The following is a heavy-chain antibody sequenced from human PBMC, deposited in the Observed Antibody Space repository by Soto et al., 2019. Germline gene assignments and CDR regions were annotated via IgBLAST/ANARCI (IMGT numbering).Heavy chain of an antibody. Sequence: SETLSLTCTVSGGSISSGGYYWSWIRQHPGKGLEWIGYIYYSGSTYYNPSLKSRVTISVDTSKNQFSLKLSSVTAADTAVYYCAMVKDIVLMAPDYWGQGTLVTVSS. CDR3: AMVKDIVLMAPDY. J-gene: IGHJ4*02. CDR2: IYYSGST. V-gene: IGHV4-31*03. D-gene: IGHD2-8*01. CDR1: GGSISSGGYY.